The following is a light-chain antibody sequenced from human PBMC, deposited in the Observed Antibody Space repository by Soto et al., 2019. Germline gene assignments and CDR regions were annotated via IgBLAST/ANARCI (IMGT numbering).Light chain of an antibody. V-gene: IGKV1-39*01. J-gene: IGKJ2*01. CDR3: QQNFVCLYT. Sequence: DIPMTQSPSSLSASIGDRITITCRASQSISSYLNWYQQKPGKAPKLLIYATSSLQSGVPSRFSGSGFATDFTLTISTLQPEDFAIYYCQQNFVCLYTFGQGTKLEI. CDR1: QSISSY. CDR2: ATS.